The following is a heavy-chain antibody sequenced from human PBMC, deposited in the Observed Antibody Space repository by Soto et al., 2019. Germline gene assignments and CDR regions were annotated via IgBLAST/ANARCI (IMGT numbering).Heavy chain of an antibody. V-gene: IGHV3-9*01. CDR1: GFTFDDYA. Sequence: PGGSLRLSCAASGFTFDDYAMHWVRQAPGKGLEWVSGISWNSGSIGYADSVKGRFTISRDNAKNSLYLQMNSLRAEDTALYYCAKGVGREWLLSYYFDYWGQGTLVTVTS. CDR3: AKGVGREWLLSYYFDY. J-gene: IGHJ4*02. D-gene: IGHD3-3*01. CDR2: ISWNSGSI.